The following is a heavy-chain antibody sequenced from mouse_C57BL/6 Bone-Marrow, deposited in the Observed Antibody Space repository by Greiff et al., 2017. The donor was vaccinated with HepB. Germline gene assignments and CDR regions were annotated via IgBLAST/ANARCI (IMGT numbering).Heavy chain of an antibody. Sequence: EVKVVESGGGLVQPGGSMKLSCAASGFTFSDDWMDWVRQSPEKGLEWVAEIRNKANNHATYYAESVKGRFTISRDDSKSSVYLQMNSLRAEDTGIYYCTSPLTGNFYYFDYWGQGTTLTVSS. J-gene: IGHJ2*01. CDR3: TSPLTGNFYYFDY. D-gene: IGHD4-1*01. V-gene: IGHV6-6*01. CDR1: GFTFSDDW. CDR2: IRNKANNHAT.